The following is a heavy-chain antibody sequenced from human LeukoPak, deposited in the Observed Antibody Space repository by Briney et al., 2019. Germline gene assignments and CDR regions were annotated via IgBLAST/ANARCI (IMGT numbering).Heavy chain of an antibody. CDR2: IYPGDSDT. J-gene: IGHJ3*02. Sequence: GESLKISCKASGYSFTSYWIGWVRQMPGKGLEWMGIIYPGDSDTRYSPSFQGQVTISADKSISTAYLQWSSLKASDTAMYYCARRRYYDSSGYYYWLDAFDIWGQGTMVTVSS. CDR3: ARRRYYDSSGYYYWLDAFDI. CDR1: GYSFTSYW. D-gene: IGHD3-22*01. V-gene: IGHV5-51*01.